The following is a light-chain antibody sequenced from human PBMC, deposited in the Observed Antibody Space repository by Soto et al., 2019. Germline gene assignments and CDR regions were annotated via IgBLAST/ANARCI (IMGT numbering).Light chain of an antibody. CDR2: GAS. CDR1: LSVTSRY. V-gene: IGKV3-20*01. J-gene: IGKJ1*01. CDR3: QHYGSSRWT. Sequence: IVLTQFPGTLSLSPGESATLSCRASLSVTSRYFHWYQQKPGQAPRLLIKGASTRAPDIPERFSGSGSGTDFTLTIDRLEHEDFAVYYCQHYGSSRWTFGQGNKVDI.